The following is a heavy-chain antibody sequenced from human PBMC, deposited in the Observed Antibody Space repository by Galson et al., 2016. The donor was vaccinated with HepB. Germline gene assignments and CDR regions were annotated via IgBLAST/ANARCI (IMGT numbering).Heavy chain of an antibody. CDR3: ARRSVVTRAFDY. D-gene: IGHD1-1*01. CDR1: GHTFTTYY. V-gene: IGHV1-46*01. J-gene: IGHJ4*02. CDR2: IYPSDDST. Sequence: SVKVSCKASGHTFTTYYIHWVRQAPGQGLEYMGVIYPSDDSTAYAPKFQGRVTMTSDTSTTTAFMELNSLRSDDTAVYYCARRSVVTRAFDYWGQGTLVTVSS.